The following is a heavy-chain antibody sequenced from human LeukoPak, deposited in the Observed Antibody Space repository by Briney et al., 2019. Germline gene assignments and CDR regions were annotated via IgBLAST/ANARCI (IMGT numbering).Heavy chain of an antibody. V-gene: IGHV4-4*02. J-gene: IGHJ5*02. D-gene: IGHD1-26*01. Sequence: SGTLSLTCAVSGGSISSSNWWSWVRQPPGKGLEWIGSIYYSGSTYYNPSLKSRVTISVDTSKNQFSLKLSSVTAADTAVYYCARQLAIVGAARWFDPWGQGTLVTVSS. CDR3: ARQLAIVGAARWFDP. CDR2: IYYSGST. CDR1: GGSISSSNW.